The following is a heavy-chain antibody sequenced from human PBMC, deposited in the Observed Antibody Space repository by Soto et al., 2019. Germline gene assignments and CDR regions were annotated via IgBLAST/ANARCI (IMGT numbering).Heavy chain of an antibody. CDR3: ARERVLRSGWFEP. D-gene: IGHD1-26*01. J-gene: IGHJ5*02. Sequence: QVQLRESGPGLVKPSQALSLVCSVSGDSITSGGYYWTWLRQRPGKGLEWIGYIYFTGSAYYNPSLKSRMTMSVDTSKNQFSLRLSSVTAADTAFYYCARERVLRSGWFEPWGQGTLVTVSS. CDR2: IYFTGSA. CDR1: GDSITSGGYY. V-gene: IGHV4-31*03.